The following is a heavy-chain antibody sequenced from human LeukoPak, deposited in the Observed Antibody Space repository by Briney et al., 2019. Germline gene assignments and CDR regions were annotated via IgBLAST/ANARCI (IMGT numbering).Heavy chain of an antibody. D-gene: IGHD6-13*01. Sequence: PSETLSLTCSVSGGSITTYYWSWIRQPPGKGLEWIGYFYYSGSTNYNPSLKSRVTISVDTSKNQFSLKLSSVTAADTAVYYCASRLPYLGAAADYWGQGTLVTVSS. CDR2: FYYSGST. J-gene: IGHJ4*02. CDR1: GGSITTYY. CDR3: ASRLPYLGAAADY. V-gene: IGHV4-59*12.